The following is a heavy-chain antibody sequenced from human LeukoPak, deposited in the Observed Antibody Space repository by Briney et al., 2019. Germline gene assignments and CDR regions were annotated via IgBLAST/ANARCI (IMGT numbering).Heavy chain of an antibody. Sequence: GGSLRLSCAASGFTFSSYGMHWVRQAPGKGGEGGAVIWDDGSNKYYADSVKGRFTISRDNSKKTLYLQINSLRAEDTALYYCAREYCSSTSCLSTDNWFDPWGQGTLVTVSS. CDR1: GFTFSSYG. CDR2: IWDDGSNK. CDR3: AREYCSSTSCLSTDNWFDP. V-gene: IGHV3-33*01. D-gene: IGHD2-2*01. J-gene: IGHJ5*02.